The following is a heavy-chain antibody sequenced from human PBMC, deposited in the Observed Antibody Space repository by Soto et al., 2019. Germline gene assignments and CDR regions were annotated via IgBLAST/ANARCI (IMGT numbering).Heavy chain of an antibody. CDR3: ARRSAAGYYYYYGMDV. J-gene: IGHJ6*02. Sequence: GESLKISCKGSGYRFTSYWIAWVRQMSGKGLEWMGIIYPGDSYTNYSPSFQGHVTVSADKSISTAYLQWSSLRASDTAMYYCARRSAAGYYYYYGMDVWGQGTTVTVSS. CDR1: GYRFTSYW. D-gene: IGHD2-2*01. CDR2: IYPGDSYT. V-gene: IGHV5-51*01.